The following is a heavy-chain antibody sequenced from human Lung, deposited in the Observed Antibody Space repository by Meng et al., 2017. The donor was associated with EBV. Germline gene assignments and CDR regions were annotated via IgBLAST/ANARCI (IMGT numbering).Heavy chain of an antibody. CDR3: ARDRKHYGERGWFDP. V-gene: IGHV4-30-4*01. D-gene: IGHD4-17*01. Sequence: QGQRQESGPGLVQPSQTLSLTCTVSGGSISSGDYYWSWIRQPPGKGLEWIGYIYYSGSTYSNASLKSRVTISIDRSKNQFSLKLSSVTAADTAVYYCARDRKHYGERGWFDPWGQGTLVTRLL. CDR2: IYYSGST. CDR1: GGSISSGDYY. J-gene: IGHJ5*02.